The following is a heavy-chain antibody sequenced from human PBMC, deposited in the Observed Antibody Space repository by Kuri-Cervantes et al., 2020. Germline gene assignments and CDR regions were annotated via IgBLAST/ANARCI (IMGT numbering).Heavy chain of an antibody. J-gene: IGHJ6*02. CDR2: IIPIFGTA. V-gene: IGHV1-69*06. Sequence: SVKVSCKASGGTFSSYAISWVRQAPGQGLEWMGGIIPIFGTANYAQKFQDRVTMTADTSTRTAYMEVRSLRSDDTAVYYCARGVYDILNGYDDYYYYGMDVWGQGTTVTVSS. CDR1: GGTFSSYA. CDR3: ARGVYDILNGYDDYYYYGMDV. D-gene: IGHD3-9*01.